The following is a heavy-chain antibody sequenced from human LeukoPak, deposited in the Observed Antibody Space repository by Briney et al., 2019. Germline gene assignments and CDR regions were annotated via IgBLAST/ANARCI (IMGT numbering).Heavy chain of an antibody. J-gene: IGHJ5*02. CDR1: GYTLTELS. CDR2: FDPEDGET. CDR3: ATWDHAAYSSRAAWFDP. D-gene: IGHD6-19*01. V-gene: IGHV1-24*01. Sequence: ASVKVSCKVSGYTLTELSMHWVRQAPGKGLEWMGGFDPEDGETIYAQKFQGRVTMTEDTSTDTAYMELSSLRSEDTAVYYCATWDHAAYSSRAAWFDPWGQGTLVTVSS.